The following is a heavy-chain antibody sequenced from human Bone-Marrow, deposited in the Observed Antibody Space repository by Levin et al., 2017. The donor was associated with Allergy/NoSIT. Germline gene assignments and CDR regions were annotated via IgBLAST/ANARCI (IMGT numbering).Heavy chain of an antibody. J-gene: IGHJ4*02. CDR1: GFTFSSYA. CDR2: IRGSGVGT. V-gene: IGHV3-23*01. CDR3: AKDISSSWSTGDLDY. D-gene: IGHD6-6*01. Sequence: LSLTCAASGFTFSSYAMSWVRQAPGKGLEWVSGIRGSGVGTYYADSVKGRFTISRDNSKNTLYLQMKSLRAEDTAVYCCAKDISSSWSTGDLDYWGQGTQVTVSS.